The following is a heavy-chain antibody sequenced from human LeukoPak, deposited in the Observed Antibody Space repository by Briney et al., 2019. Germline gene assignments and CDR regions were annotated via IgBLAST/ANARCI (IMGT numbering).Heavy chain of an antibody. Sequence: APVKVSCKASGGTFSSYAISWVRQAPGQGLEWMGGIIPIFGTANYAQKFQGRVTITADESTSTAYMELSSLRSEDTAVYYCARDRDDILTGSVWFDPWGQGTLVTVSS. CDR2: IIPIFGTA. J-gene: IGHJ5*02. CDR3: ARDRDDILTGSVWFDP. CDR1: GGTFSSYA. D-gene: IGHD3-9*01. V-gene: IGHV1-69*01.